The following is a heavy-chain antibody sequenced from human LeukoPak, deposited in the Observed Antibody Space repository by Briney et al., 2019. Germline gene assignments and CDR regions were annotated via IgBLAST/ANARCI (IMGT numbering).Heavy chain of an antibody. CDR1: GGSISSGGYY. D-gene: IGHD3-3*01. V-gene: IGHV4-31*03. CDR3: ARENSRSGYDFWSGPGAFDI. J-gene: IGHJ3*02. Sequence: SETLSLTCTVSGGSISSGGYYWSWIRQHPGKGLEWIGYIYYSGSTYYNPSLKSRVTISVDTSKNQFSLKLSSVTAADTAVYYCARENSRSGYDFWSGPGAFDIWGQGTMVTVS. CDR2: IYYSGST.